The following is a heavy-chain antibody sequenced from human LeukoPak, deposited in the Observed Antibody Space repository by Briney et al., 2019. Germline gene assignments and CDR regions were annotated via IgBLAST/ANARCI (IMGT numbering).Heavy chain of an antibody. V-gene: IGHV1-8*01. Sequence: ASVKVSCKASGYTFTSYDINWVRQATGQGREWMGWMNPNSGNTGYAQKFQGRVTMTRNTSISTAYMELSSLRSEDTAVYYCARGGETTDYYYGMDVWGQGTTVTVSS. D-gene: IGHD4-11*01. J-gene: IGHJ6*02. CDR1: GYTFTSYD. CDR2: MNPNSGNT. CDR3: ARGGETTDYYYGMDV.